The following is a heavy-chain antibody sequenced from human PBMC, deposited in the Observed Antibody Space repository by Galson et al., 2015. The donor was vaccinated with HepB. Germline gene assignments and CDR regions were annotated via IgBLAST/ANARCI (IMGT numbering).Heavy chain of an antibody. Sequence: SVKVSCKASGYTFTSYGISWVRQAPGQGLEWMGWISAYNGNTNYAQKLQGRVTMTTDTSTSTAYMELRSLRSDDTAVYYCARVGDYGDYVGSYYYYMDVWGKGTTVTVSS. V-gene: IGHV1-18*01. CDR2: ISAYNGNT. J-gene: IGHJ6*03. CDR3: ARVGDYGDYVGSYYYYMDV. D-gene: IGHD4-17*01. CDR1: GYTFTSYG.